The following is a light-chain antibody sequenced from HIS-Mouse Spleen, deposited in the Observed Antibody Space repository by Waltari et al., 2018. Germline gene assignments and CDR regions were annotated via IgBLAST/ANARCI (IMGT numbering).Light chain of an antibody. J-gene: IGLJ3*02. CDR2: EGS. V-gene: IGLV2-23*01. CDR1: SSHFRSYNL. Sequence: QSALTQPASVSGSPGQSLTIPCTGTSSHFRSYNLVSWYQQPPGKAPKPMIYEGSKRPSGVSNRFSGSKSGNTASLTISGLQAEDEADYYCCSYAGSSTWVFGGGTKLTVL. CDR3: CSYAGSSTWV.